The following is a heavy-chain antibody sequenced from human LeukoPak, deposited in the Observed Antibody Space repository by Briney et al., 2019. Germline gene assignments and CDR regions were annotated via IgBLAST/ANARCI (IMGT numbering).Heavy chain of an antibody. D-gene: IGHD2-15*01. CDR3: AKGYCSAGSCYTEVGFDY. V-gene: IGHV3-33*06. J-gene: IGHJ4*02. CDR2: IWYDGSNK. CDR1: GFTFSSYG. Sequence: GRSLRLSCAASGFTFSSYGMHWVRQAPGKGLEGVAVIWYDGSNKYYADSVKGRFTISRDNSKNTLYLQMNSLRAEDTAVYYCAKGYCSAGSCYTEVGFDYWGQGTLVTVSS.